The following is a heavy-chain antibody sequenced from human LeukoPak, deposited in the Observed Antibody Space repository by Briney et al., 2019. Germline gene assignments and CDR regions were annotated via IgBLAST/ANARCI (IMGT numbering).Heavy chain of an antibody. CDR3: AREPMELSHYFDY. CDR1: GGSFSGYY. J-gene: IGHJ4*02. V-gene: IGHV4-34*01. CDR2: INHSGST. D-gene: IGHD1-7*01. Sequence: SETLSLTCAVYGGSFSGYYWSWIRQPPGKGLEWIGEINHSGSTNYNPSLKSRVTISVDTSKNQFSLKLSSVTAADTAVYYCAREPMELSHYFDYWGQGTLVTVSS.